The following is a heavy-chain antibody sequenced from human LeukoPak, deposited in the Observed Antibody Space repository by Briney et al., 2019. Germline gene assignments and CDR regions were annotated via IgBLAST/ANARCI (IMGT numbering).Heavy chain of an antibody. V-gene: IGHV1-2*04. CDR1: GYTFTGYY. Sequence: GASVKVSCKASGYTFTGYYMHWVRQAPGQGLEWMGWINPNSGGTNYAQKFQGWVTMTRDTSISTAYIELSRLRSDDTAVYYCARARGVRGVTSYFDYWGQGTLVTVSS. D-gene: IGHD3-10*01. CDR3: ARARGVRGVTSYFDY. J-gene: IGHJ4*02. CDR2: INPNSGGT.